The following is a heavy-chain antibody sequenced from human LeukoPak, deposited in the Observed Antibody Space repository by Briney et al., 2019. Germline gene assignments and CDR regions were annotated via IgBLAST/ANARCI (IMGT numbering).Heavy chain of an antibody. CDR3: ARDRPLQGLDY. J-gene: IGHJ4*02. D-gene: IGHD5-24*01. CDR2: ISWNRGSI. CDR1: GFTFDDYA. Sequence: GGSLRLSCAASGFTFDDYAMHWVRQAPGKGLEWISGISWNRGSIGYADSVKGRFTISRDNAKNSLYLQMNSLRAEDTAVYYCARDRPLQGLDYWGQGTLVTVSS. V-gene: IGHV3-9*01.